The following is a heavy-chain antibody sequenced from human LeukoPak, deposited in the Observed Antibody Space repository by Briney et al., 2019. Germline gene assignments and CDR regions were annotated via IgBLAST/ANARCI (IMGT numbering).Heavy chain of an antibody. Sequence: ASVKVSCKASGYTFTGYYMHWVRQAPGQGLEWMGWINPNSGGTNYAQKFQGRVTMTRDTSISTAYMELSRLGSDDTAVYYCARAKNYYGSGSQIDYWGQGTLVTVSS. J-gene: IGHJ4*02. V-gene: IGHV1-2*02. D-gene: IGHD3-10*01. CDR3: ARAKNYYGSGSQIDY. CDR1: GYTFTGYY. CDR2: INPNSGGT.